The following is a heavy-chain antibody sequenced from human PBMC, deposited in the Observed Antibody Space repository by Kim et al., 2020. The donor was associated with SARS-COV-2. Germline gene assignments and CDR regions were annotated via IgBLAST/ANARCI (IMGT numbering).Heavy chain of an antibody. CDR2: INHSGST. CDR1: GGSFSGYY. Sequence: SETLSLTCAVYGGSFSGYYWSWIRQPPGKGLEWIGEINHSGSTNYNPSLKSRVTISVDTSKNQFSLKLSSVTAADTAVYYCARARWYYYGSGSGPFDYWGQGTLVTVSS. V-gene: IGHV4-34*01. D-gene: IGHD3-10*01. CDR3: ARARWYYYGSGSGPFDY. J-gene: IGHJ4*02.